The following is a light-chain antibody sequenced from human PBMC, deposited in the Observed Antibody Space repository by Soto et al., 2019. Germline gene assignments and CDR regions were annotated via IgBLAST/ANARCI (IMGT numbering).Light chain of an antibody. CDR2: NNH. CDR1: SSNIGSKT. Sequence: QSVLTQAPSASGTPGQRVTISCSGSSSNIGSKTVNWYQQLPGMAPKLLIFNNHQRPSGVPDRFSGSKSGTSASLAISGLQSEDEADYYCAAWDDSLNAGVLGTGTKVTVL. CDR3: AAWDDSLNAGV. V-gene: IGLV1-44*01. J-gene: IGLJ1*01.